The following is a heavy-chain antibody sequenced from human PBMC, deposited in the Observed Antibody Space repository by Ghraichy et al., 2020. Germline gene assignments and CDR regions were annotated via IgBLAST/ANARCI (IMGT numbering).Heavy chain of an antibody. Sequence: SETLSLTCTVSGDSISTYYWSWIRQPPGKGLEWIGYIFYSGSTNYSPSLKSRVTISVDTSKNQFSLKLSSVTAADTAVYYCARPYSNYAHDAFDIWGQGTMVTVSS. CDR1: GDSISTYY. V-gene: IGHV4-59*01. CDR2: IFYSGST. J-gene: IGHJ3*02. D-gene: IGHD4-11*01. CDR3: ARPYSNYAHDAFDI.